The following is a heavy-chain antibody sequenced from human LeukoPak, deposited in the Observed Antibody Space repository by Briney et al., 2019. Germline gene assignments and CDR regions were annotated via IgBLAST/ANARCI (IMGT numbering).Heavy chain of an antibody. CDR2: INPNSGGT. CDR3: AREAYASGSFRTDYYYMDV. J-gene: IGHJ6*03. Sequence: ASVKVSCKASGYTFTGYYMHWVRQAPGQGLEWMGWINPNSGGTNYAQKFQGRVTMTRDTSISTAYMELSRLRSDDTAVYYCAREAYASGSFRTDYYYMDVWGKGTTVTISS. V-gene: IGHV1-2*02. D-gene: IGHD3-10*01. CDR1: GYTFTGYY.